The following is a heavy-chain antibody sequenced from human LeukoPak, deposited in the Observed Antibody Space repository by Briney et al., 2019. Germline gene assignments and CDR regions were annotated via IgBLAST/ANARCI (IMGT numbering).Heavy chain of an antibody. CDR1: GGSISSFY. V-gene: IGHV4-59*01. J-gene: IGHJ4*02. CDR3: ARGYSGSYGRFDY. CDR2: IYYSGNT. Sequence: SETLSLTCTVSGGSISSFYWSWIRQPPGKGLEWIGYIYYSGNTNYNPSLKNRVTISVDTSKNQSSLKLSSVTAADTAVYYCARGYSGSYGRFDYWGQGTLATVSS. D-gene: IGHD1-26*01.